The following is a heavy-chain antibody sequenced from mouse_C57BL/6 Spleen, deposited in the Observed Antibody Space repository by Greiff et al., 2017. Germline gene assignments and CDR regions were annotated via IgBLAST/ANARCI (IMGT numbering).Heavy chain of an antibody. CDR1: GFTFTDYY. V-gene: IGHV7-3*01. CDR3: ARLIYDGWFAY. D-gene: IGHD2-12*01. J-gene: IGHJ3*01. CDR2: IRNNANGYTT. Sequence: EVKLMESGGGLVQPGGSLSLSCAASGFTFTDYYMSWVRQPPGKALEWLGFIRNNANGYTTEYSASVKGRITISRDNSQNILYLQMNALRAEDIATYYWARLIYDGWFAYWGQRTLVTVSA.